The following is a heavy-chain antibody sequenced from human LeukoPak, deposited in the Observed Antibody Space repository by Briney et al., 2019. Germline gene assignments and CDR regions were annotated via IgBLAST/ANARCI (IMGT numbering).Heavy chain of an antibody. CDR1: GVSISPYY. CDR3: ARVGIAVAGTRWFDP. V-gene: IGHV4-59*12. Sequence: SETLSLTCTVSGVSISPYYWSWIRQPPGKGPEWIGYIYYSGSTNYNPSLKSRVTISVDTSKNQFSLKLSSVTAADTAVYYCARVGIAVAGTRWFDPWGQGTLVTVSS. CDR2: IYYSGST. J-gene: IGHJ5*02. D-gene: IGHD6-19*01.